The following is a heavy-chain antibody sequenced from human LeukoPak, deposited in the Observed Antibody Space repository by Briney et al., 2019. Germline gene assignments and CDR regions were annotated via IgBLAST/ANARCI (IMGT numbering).Heavy chain of an antibody. D-gene: IGHD4-17*01. J-gene: IGHJ4*02. CDR3: AKDPVSVAAVTFDY. CDR1: GFTFSSYG. CDR2: IRYDGSNK. V-gene: IGHV3-30*02. Sequence: GGSLRLSCAASGFTFSSYGMHWVRQAPGKGLEWVAFIRYDGSNKYYADSVKGRFTISRDNSKNTLYLQMNSLRAEDTAVYYYAKDPVSVAAVTFDYWGQGTLVTVSS.